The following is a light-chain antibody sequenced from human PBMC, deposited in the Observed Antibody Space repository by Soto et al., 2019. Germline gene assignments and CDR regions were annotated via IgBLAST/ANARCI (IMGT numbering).Light chain of an antibody. CDR2: EVS. CDR1: SSDVGGYNF. Sequence: QSALTQPASVSGSPGQSITITCTGTSSDVGGYNFVSWYQRHPGKAPKLIIYEVSNWPSGVSNRFSASKSGNTASLTISGLQAEDEGDYYCSSYTNSSTLVGVGGGTKLPVL. V-gene: IGLV2-14*01. J-gene: IGLJ2*01. CDR3: SSYTNSSTLVG.